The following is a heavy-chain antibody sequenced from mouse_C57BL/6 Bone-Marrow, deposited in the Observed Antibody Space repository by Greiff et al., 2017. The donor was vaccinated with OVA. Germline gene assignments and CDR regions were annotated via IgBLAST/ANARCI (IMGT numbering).Heavy chain of an antibody. CDR3: AREGAYDYDAMDY. CDR2: LDPSDSYT. D-gene: IGHD3-1*01. V-gene: IGHV1-50*01. CDR1: GYTFTSYW. J-gene: IGHJ4*01. Sequence: QVQLKQPGAELVKPGASVKLSCKASGYTFTSYWMQWVKQRPGQGLEWIGELDPSDSYTNYNQKFKGKATLTVDTSSSTAYMQLSSLTSEDSAVYYCAREGAYDYDAMDYWGQGTSVTVSS.